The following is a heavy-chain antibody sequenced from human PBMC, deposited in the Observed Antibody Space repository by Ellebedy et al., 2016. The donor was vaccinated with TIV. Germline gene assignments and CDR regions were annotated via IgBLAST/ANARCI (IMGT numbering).Heavy chain of an antibody. J-gene: IGHJ3*02. D-gene: IGHD1-14*01. V-gene: IGHV3-33*06. CDR3: ANIWYGRSVDAFDI. Sequence: GESLKISCAASGFTFSNYGMHWVRQAPGKGLEWVAVIWYDGNNKYYADSVKGRFTTSRDNSKNTLYLQMNSLRVEDTAVYYCANIWYGRSVDAFDIWGQGTMVTVSS. CDR1: GFTFSNYG. CDR2: IWYDGNNK.